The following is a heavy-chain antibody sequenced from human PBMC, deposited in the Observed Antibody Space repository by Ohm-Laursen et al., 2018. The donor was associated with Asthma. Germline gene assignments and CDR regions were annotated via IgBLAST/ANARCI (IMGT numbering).Heavy chain of an antibody. V-gene: IGHV3-30*03. CDR2: TSCDGSDK. CDR3: ARDWGRCDGSGYSDFDY. D-gene: IGHD3-22*01. J-gene: IGHJ4*02. CDR1: GFTFSSYG. Sequence: SLRLSCAASGFTFSSYGMHWVRQAPGKGLEWLAVTSCDGSDKKYADSVKGRFTSSRDDAKNMLYPQMDSLRPEDTAVYYCARDWGRCDGSGYSDFDYWGQGTLVTVSS.